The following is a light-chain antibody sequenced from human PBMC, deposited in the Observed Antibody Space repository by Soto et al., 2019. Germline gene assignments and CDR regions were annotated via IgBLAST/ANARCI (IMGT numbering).Light chain of an antibody. CDR3: HHYGSSPPGFT. CDR2: GAS. J-gene: IGKJ3*01. Sequence: EIVLTQSPGTLSLSPGEGATLSCRASQSVSSSYLAWYQQKPGQAPRLLIYGASSRATGIPDRFSGSGSGTDFTLTISRLGPEDFAVSYCHHYGSSPPGFTFGPGTKVDIK. CDR1: QSVSSSY. V-gene: IGKV3-20*01.